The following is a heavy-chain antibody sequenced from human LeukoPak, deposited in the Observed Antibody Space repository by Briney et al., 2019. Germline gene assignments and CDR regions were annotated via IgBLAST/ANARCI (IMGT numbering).Heavy chain of an antibody. CDR2: ISSLSNNI. D-gene: IGHD1-26*01. CDR1: GFSFSDYG. J-gene: IGHJ4*02. V-gene: IGHV3-21*01. CDR3: ARDSSGSYSRFDY. Sequence: GGSLRLSCGASGFSFSDYGMNWVRQAPGERLEWVSSISSLSNNIYYTDSVKGRFTISRDNAKNSLYLLMNSLRVEDTAVYYCARDSSGSYSRFDYWGQGTLDTVSS.